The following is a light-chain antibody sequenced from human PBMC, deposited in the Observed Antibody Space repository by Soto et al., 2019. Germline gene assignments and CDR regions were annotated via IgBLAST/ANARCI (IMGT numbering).Light chain of an antibody. CDR1: QSISSY. CDR2: AAS. CDR3: QQGYSTHIT. V-gene: IGKV1-39*01. Sequence: DIQMTQSPSSLSASVGDRVTITCRASQSISSYLNWYQQKPGKAPKLLTYAASSLQSGVPSRFSGSASGTDFTITISSLQPEDFATYYCQQGYSTHITFCHGTRLEIK. J-gene: IGKJ5*01.